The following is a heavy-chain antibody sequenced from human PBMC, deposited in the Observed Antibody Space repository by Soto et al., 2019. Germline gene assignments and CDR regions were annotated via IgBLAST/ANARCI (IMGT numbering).Heavy chain of an antibody. Sequence: SETLSLTCTVSGDSISSADYYWSWIRQTPGKGLEWIGHICYSGTTYYNPSLKSRLTISVDTSKNHFSLRLTSVTAADTAVYYCARGLWVEPELYYYGMDVWGQGTTVTVSS. J-gene: IGHJ6*02. CDR1: GDSISSADYY. D-gene: IGHD1-1*01. CDR2: ICYSGTT. CDR3: ARGLWVEPELYYYGMDV. V-gene: IGHV4-30-4*01.